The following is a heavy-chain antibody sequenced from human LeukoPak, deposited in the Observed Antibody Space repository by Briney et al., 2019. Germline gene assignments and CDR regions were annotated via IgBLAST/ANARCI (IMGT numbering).Heavy chain of an antibody. J-gene: IGHJ4*02. CDR3: ARDQTYSGSGIYTYFDY. CDR2: IYSTGST. Sequence: SETLFLTCAVYGGSFSGYYWSWIRQPAGKGLEYIGRIYSTGSTNYNPSLRSRVTISVDTSKNHFSLKLSSVTAADTAVYYCARDQTYSGSGIYTYFDYWGQGILVTVSS. CDR1: GGSFSGYY. V-gene: IGHV4-4*07. D-gene: IGHD3-10*01.